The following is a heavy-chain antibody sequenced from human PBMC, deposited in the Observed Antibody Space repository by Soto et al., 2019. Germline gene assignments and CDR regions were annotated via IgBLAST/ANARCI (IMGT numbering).Heavy chain of an antibody. CDR1: GFSFRNYG. V-gene: IGHV3-23*01. CDR2: IIGNGDTA. CDR3: AKDYDYGDSLPFDY. Sequence: EVQLLEAGGGLVQPGGSLRLSRAASGFSFRNYGMSWVRQAPGKGLEWLSAIIGNGDTAYYADSVRGRFTISRGNSKNTLYLQLNDLGAEDTAIYYCAKDYDYGDSLPFDYWGQGTLVTVSS. D-gene: IGHD4-17*01. J-gene: IGHJ4*02.